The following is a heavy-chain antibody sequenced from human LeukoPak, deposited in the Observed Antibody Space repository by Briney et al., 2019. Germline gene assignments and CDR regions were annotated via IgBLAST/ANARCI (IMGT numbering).Heavy chain of an antibody. CDR1: GFIFSDYY. Sequence: KPGGSLRLSCAASGFIFSDYYMSWMRQTPGKGLEWVAYISSSGTTMDYAKSVKGRFTISRDNAKDSLYLQMNSLEAEDTAVYYCAKGRTYGMIWGQGTLVSVSS. J-gene: IGHJ4*02. V-gene: IGHV3-11*01. CDR2: ISSSGTTM. D-gene: IGHD2-8*01. CDR3: AKGRTYGMI.